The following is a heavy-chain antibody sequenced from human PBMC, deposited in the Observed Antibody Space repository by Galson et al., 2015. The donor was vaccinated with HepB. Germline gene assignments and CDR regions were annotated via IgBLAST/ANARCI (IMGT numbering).Heavy chain of an antibody. J-gene: IGHJ4*02. CDR3: ARIHGSGWKDYFDY. Sequence: PALVKPTQTLTLTCTFSGLSLSTSGMCVSWIRQPPGKALEWLALIDWDDDKYYSTSLKTRLTISKDTSKNQVVLTMTNMDPVDTATYYCARIHGSGWKDYFDYWGQGTLVTVSS. V-gene: IGHV2-70*01. CDR2: IDWDDDK. CDR1: GLSLSTSGMC. D-gene: IGHD6-19*01.